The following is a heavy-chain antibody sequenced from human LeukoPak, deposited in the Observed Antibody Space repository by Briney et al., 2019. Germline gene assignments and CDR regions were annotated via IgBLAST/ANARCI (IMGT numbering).Heavy chain of an antibody. V-gene: IGHV3-30*04. CDR3: ARDDCIGGDCYSY. D-gene: IGHD2-21*02. CDR1: GFTFSSYA. J-gene: IGHJ4*02. Sequence: PGGSLRLSCAASGFTFSSYAMRWVRQAPGKGLEWVSVISYDGSNKYYADSVKGRFTISRDNSKDTLYLQMNSLRAEDTAMYYCARDDCIGGDCYSYWGQGTLVTVSS. CDR2: ISYDGSNK.